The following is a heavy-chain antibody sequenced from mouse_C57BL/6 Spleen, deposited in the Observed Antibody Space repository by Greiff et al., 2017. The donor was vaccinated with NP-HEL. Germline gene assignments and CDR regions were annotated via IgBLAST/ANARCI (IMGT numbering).Heavy chain of an antibody. J-gene: IGHJ2*01. CDR2: IDPETGGT. CDR3: TRGMVTTL. CDR1: GYTFTDYE. Sequence: QVQLKESGAELVRPGASVTLSCKASGYTFTDYEMHWVKQTPVHGLEWIGAIDPETGGTAYNQKFKGKAILTAAKSSSTAYMELRSLTSEDSAVYYCTRGMVTTLWGQGTTLTVSS. D-gene: IGHD2-3*01. V-gene: IGHV1-15*01.